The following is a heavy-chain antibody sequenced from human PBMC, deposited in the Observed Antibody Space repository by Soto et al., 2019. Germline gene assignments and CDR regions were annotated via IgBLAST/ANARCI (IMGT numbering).Heavy chain of an antibody. J-gene: IGHJ4*02. CDR1: GFTFSSYA. CDR2: ISYDGSNK. Sequence: GGSLRLSCAASGFTFSSYAMHWVRQAPGKGLEWVAVISYDGSNKYYADSVKGRFTISRDNSKNTLYLQMNSLRAEDTAVYYCARSGYYYDSSGYYSLDYWGQGTLVTVSS. D-gene: IGHD3-22*01. CDR3: ARSGYYYDSSGYYSLDY. V-gene: IGHV3-30-3*01.